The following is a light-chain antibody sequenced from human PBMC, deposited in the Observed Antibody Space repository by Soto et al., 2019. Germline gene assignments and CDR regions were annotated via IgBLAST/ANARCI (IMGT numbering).Light chain of an antibody. CDR1: QRVSNN. CDR3: QQYNNWPPWT. V-gene: IGKV3-15*01. Sequence: ILMTQSPATLSVSPGERATLSCRASQRVSNNLAWYQQNPGQAPRRLIYDASTRATGIPARFSGSGSGTEFTLTISGLQSEDFAVYYCQQYNNWPPWTFGQGTKVEIK. J-gene: IGKJ1*01. CDR2: DAS.